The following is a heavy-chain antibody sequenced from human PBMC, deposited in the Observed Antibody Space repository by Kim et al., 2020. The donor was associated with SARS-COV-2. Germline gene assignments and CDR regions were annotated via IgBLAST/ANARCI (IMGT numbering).Heavy chain of an antibody. CDR3: ATPGDSAAGTGHPNWYFEL. CDR2: IWYDGGKK. J-gene: IGHJ2*01. Sequence: GGSLRLSCAASGFRFSSFGMHWVRQAPGRGLEWVAVIWYDGGKKDYADSVKGRFTISRDNSKKTLYLQMNSLRVEDTAVYYCATPGDSAAGTGHPNWYFELWGRGTLVTVSS. V-gene: IGHV3-33*01. D-gene: IGHD6-13*01. CDR1: GFRFSSFG.